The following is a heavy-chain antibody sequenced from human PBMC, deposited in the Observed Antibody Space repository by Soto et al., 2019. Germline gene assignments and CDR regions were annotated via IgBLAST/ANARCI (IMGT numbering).Heavy chain of an antibody. CDR3: ANLRNSYGSYC. V-gene: IGHV3-23*01. CDR1: GLNFTNYG. D-gene: IGHD5-18*01. Sequence: EVQLLESGGGLVQPGGSLRLSCEASGLNFTNYGMSWVRQAPGKGLEWVSSIGTSGATTYYADSGKGRFTISSDNSKNTLSLQMTSLRADDTAVYYCANLRNSYGSYCWGQGTLVAVAS. J-gene: IGHJ4*02. CDR2: IGTSGATT.